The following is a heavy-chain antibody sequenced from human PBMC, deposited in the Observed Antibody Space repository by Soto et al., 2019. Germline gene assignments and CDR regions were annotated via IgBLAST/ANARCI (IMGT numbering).Heavy chain of an antibody. CDR2: IFWDDDK. D-gene: IGHD2-15*01. Sequence: QITLKESGPPLVKPTQTLTLTCTFSGFSLSTSGVGVGWIRQPPGKALEWLALIFWDDDKRYSPSLNSRLTITKVTSKNQVVLTTTTMDPVDTATYYCAHRPGSSGSRAWFDSWGQGTLVTVSS. CDR1: GFSLSTSGVG. J-gene: IGHJ5*01. CDR3: AHRPGSSGSRAWFDS. V-gene: IGHV2-5*02.